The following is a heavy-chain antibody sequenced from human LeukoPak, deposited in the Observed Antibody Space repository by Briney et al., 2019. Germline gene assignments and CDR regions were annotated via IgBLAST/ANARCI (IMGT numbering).Heavy chain of an antibody. CDR2: INHSGST. V-gene: IGHV4-34*01. D-gene: IGHD6-19*01. J-gene: IGHJ4*02. CDR1: GGSFSGYY. CDR3: ARDPGYSSGWYEKYFDF. Sequence: SETLSLTCAVYGGSFSGYYWSWIRQPPGKGLEWIGEINHSGSTNYNPSLKSRVTISIDTSKNQFSLKLTSVTAADTAVYYCARDPGYSSGWYEKYFDFWGQGTLVTVSS.